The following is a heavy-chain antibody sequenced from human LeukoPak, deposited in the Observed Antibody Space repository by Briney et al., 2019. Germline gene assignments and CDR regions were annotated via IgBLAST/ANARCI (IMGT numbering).Heavy chain of an antibody. CDR3: ARVDSSSSGWFDP. D-gene: IGHD6-6*01. J-gene: IGHJ5*02. CDR1: GGSISSSSYY. V-gene: IGHV4-39*07. Sequence: SETLSLTCTVSGGSISSSSYYWGWIRQPPGKGLEWIGSIYYSGSTYYNPSLKSRVTISVDTSKNQSSLKLSSVTAADTAVYYCARVDSSSSGWFDPWGQGTLVTVSS. CDR2: IYYSGST.